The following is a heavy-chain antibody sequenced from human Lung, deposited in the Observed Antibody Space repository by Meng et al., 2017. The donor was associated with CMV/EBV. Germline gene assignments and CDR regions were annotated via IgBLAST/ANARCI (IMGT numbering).Heavy chain of an antibody. J-gene: IGHJ5*02. Sequence: GGSLRLXCQGFGYIFSDYWIGWVRQMPGKGLEWMGIIYPGDSDVRYSPSFQGQVFISADESISTAYLQWYSLKASDTAIYYCARNGADEDYWLDPWGQGTLVTVSS. V-gene: IGHV5-51*01. CDR3: ARNGADEDYWLDP. CDR1: GYIFSDYW. CDR2: IYPGDSDV. D-gene: IGHD4-17*01.